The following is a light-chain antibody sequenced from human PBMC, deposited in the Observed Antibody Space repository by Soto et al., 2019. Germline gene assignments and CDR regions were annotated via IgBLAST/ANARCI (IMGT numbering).Light chain of an antibody. CDR3: QRTYNALRG. V-gene: IGKV1-27*01. Sequence: EIQLTQYPPSLSASVGDRVIITCRVSQGISSYLNWFRQKPGKLPKLLIFGASNLQSGVPSRFGGSGSGTDFTLTVSSLQPEDVATYYGQRTYNALRGFGPGTKVDIK. CDR1: QGISSY. CDR2: GAS. J-gene: IGKJ3*01.